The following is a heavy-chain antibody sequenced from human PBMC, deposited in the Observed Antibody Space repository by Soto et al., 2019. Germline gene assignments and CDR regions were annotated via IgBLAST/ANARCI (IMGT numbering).Heavy chain of an antibody. D-gene: IGHD2-2*01. J-gene: IGHJ4*02. CDR1: GGSISSGGYY. V-gene: IGHV4-31*03. CDR3: ARGRSSTRPYPIGY. Sequence: QVQLQESGPGLVNPSQTLSLTCTVSGGSISSGGYYWSWIRQHPGKGLEWIGYIYYSGSTYYNLALQSRVTISVDTSKNQFSPKLSSVTAADTAVYYCARGRSSTRPYPIGYWGQGTLVTVSS. CDR2: IYYSGST.